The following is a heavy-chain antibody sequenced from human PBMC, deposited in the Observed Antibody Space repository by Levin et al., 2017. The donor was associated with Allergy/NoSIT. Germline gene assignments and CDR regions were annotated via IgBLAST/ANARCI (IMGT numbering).Heavy chain of an antibody. D-gene: IGHD1-26*01. CDR1: GYTFTSYY. Sequence: ASVKVSCKASGYTFTSYYMHWVRQAPGQGLEWMGIINPCGGSTSYAQKFQGRVTMTRDTSTSTVYMELSSLRSEDTAVYYCARAITYSGSYSGLTVDDYWGQGTLVTVSS. CDR2: INPCGGST. CDR3: ARAITYSGSYSGLTVDDY. V-gene: IGHV1-46*01. J-gene: IGHJ4*02.